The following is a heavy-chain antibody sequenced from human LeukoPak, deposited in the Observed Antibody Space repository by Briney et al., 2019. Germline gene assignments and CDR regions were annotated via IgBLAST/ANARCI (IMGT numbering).Heavy chain of an antibody. J-gene: IGHJ4*02. CDR1: GYTFTGYY. V-gene: IGHV1-2*02. CDR2: INPNSGGT. Sequence: ASVKVSCKASGYTFTGYYMHWVRQAPGQGLGWMGWINPNSGGTNYAPKFQGRVTMTRDTSISTAYMELSRLTSDDTAVYYCATLAAVAGPFWGQGTLVTVSS. CDR3: ATLAAVAGPF. D-gene: IGHD6-19*01.